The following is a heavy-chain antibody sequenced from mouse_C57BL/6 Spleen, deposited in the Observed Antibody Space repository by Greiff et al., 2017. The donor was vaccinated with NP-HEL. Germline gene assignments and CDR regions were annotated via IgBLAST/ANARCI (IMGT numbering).Heavy chain of an antibody. V-gene: IGHV1-52*01. CDR2: IDPSDSET. D-gene: IGHD2-1*01. J-gene: IGHJ1*03. Sequence: VGPGSSVKLSCKASGYTFTSYWMHWVKQRPIQGLEWIGNIDPSDSETHYNQKFKDKATLTVDKSSSTAYMQLSSLTSEDSAVYYCALWYRGYFDVWGTGTTVTVSS. CDR3: ALWYRGYFDV. CDR1: GYTFTSYW.